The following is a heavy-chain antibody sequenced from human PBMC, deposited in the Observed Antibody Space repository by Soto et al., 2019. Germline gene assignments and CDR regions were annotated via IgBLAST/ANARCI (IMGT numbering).Heavy chain of an antibody. CDR1: GFTFSSYW. CDR2: INSDETNT. Sequence: GGSLRLSCAASGFTFSSYWMHWVRQVPGKGPVWVSRINSDETNTRYADSVKGRFTISRDNAKNMLYLPMNSLSAEDTAVYYCARAMGYCSGGGCYREGYYYIGMDVWGQGTTVTVSS. CDR3: ARAMGYCSGGGCYREGYYYIGMDV. V-gene: IGHV3-74*01. J-gene: IGHJ6*02. D-gene: IGHD2-8*02.